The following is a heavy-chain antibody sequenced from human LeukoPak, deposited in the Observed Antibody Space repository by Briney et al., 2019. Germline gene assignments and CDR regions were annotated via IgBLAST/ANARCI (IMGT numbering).Heavy chain of an antibody. V-gene: IGHV1-18*01. CDR2: ISAYNGNT. Sequence: ASVKVSCKASGYTFTSYGISWVRQAPGQGLEWMGWISAYNGNTNYAQKLQGRVTMTTDTSTSTAYMELRSLRSDDTAVYYCATDLKQWLAPLNAFDIWGQGTMVTVSS. D-gene: IGHD6-19*01. J-gene: IGHJ3*02. CDR1: GYTFTSYG. CDR3: ATDLKQWLAPLNAFDI.